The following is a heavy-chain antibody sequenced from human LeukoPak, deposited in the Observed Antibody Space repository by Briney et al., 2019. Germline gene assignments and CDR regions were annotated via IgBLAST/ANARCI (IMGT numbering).Heavy chain of an antibody. CDR3: ARDSQYYYDSSGYPLFDY. D-gene: IGHD3-22*01. CDR1: GVSISFYY. CDR2: IYYSGSP. V-gene: IGHV4-59*12. Sequence: SETLSLTCTVSGVSISFYYWSWIRQPPGKGLEWIGYIYYSGSPNYNPSLKSRVTISVDTSKNQFSLKLSSVTAADTAVYYCARDSQYYYDSSGYPLFDYWGQGTLVTVFS. J-gene: IGHJ4*02.